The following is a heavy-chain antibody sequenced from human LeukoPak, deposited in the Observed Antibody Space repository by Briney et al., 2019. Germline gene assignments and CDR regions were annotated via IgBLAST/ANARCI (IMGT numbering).Heavy chain of an antibody. D-gene: IGHD2-2*01. V-gene: IGHV1-8*03. CDR2: MNPNSGNT. J-gene: IGHJ4*02. CDR3: ALGYCSSTSCYWAVPYDY. Sequence: ASVKVSCKASGGTFTSYYINWVRQATGQGLEWIGWMNPNSGNTGYAQKFQGRVTITRNTSISTAYMELSSLRSEDTAVYYCALGYCSSTSCYWAVPYDYWGQGTLVTVSS. CDR1: GGTFTSYY.